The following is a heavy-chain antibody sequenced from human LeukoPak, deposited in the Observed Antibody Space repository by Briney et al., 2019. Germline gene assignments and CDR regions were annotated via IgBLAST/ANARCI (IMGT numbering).Heavy chain of an antibody. CDR1: GGSISSGGYY. V-gene: IGHV4-30-2*01. CDR2: IYHSGST. J-gene: IGHJ3*02. CDR3: ARDASGYSYGPDDAFDI. Sequence: SETLSLTCTVSGGSISSGGYYWSWIRQPPGKGLEWIGYIYHSGSTYYNPSLKSRVTISVDRSKNQFSLKLSSVTAADTAVYYCARDASGYSYGPDDAFDIWGQGTMVTVSS. D-gene: IGHD5-18*01.